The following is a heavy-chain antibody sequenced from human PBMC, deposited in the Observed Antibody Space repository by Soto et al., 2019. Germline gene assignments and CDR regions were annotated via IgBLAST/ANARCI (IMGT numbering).Heavy chain of an antibody. D-gene: IGHD5-18*01. J-gene: IGHJ4*02. CDR2: IYYSGST. CDR1: GGSISSGGYY. CDR3: ARARRGYSFPVDY. Sequence: PSETLSLTCTVPGGSISSGGYYWSWIRQHPGKGLEWIGYIYYSGSTYYNPSLKSRVTISVDTSKNQFSLKLSSVTAADTAVYYCARARRGYSFPVDYWGQGTLVTV. V-gene: IGHV4-31*03.